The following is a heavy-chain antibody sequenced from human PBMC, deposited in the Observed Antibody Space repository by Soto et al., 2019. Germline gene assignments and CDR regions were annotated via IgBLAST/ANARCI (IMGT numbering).Heavy chain of an antibody. J-gene: IGHJ6*02. CDR3: ARDVPDTSLFFYYYGMDV. D-gene: IGHD2-21*01. CDR1: GYSFTSYG. Sequence: QVHLVQSGAEVRKPGASVKVSCKASGYSFTSYGISWVRQAPGQGLEWMGWISTDNGNTNYAHNLQGRVSMTIDPSTSTAYMELWSLESDKTAVYYCARDVPDTSLFFYYYGMDVWGQGTTVTVSS. V-gene: IGHV1-18*01. CDR2: ISTDNGNT.